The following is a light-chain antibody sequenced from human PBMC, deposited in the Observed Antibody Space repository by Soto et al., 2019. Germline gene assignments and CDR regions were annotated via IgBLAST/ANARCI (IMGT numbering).Light chain of an antibody. CDR1: QSILSSY. Sequence: EIVLTQSPGTLSLSPGERATLSCRASQSILSSYFAWYQQKPGQVPRIIIYGASSRATGIPDRFSGSGSGTDFTLTISRLEPEDFAVYYCQQCANGPWTFGQGTKVDIK. CDR3: QQCANGPWT. CDR2: GAS. V-gene: IGKV3-20*01. J-gene: IGKJ1*01.